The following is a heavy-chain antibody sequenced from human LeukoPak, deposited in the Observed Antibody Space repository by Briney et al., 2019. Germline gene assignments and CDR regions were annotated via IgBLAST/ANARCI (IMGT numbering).Heavy chain of an antibody. CDR2: IIPIFGTA. CDR3: ARDSSDSSGYFNY. CDR1: GGTFSSYA. D-gene: IGHD3-22*01. Sequence: EASVKVSCKASGGTFSSYAISWVRQAPGQGLEWMGGIIPIFGTANYAQKFQGRVTITADESTSTAYMELSSLRSEDAAVYYCARDSSDSSGYFNYWGQGTLVTVSS. V-gene: IGHV1-69*13. J-gene: IGHJ4*02.